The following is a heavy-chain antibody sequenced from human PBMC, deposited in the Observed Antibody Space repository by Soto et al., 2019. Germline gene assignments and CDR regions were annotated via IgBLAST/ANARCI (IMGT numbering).Heavy chain of an antibody. CDR1: GGSFSGYY. CDR2: INHSGNT. Sequence: PSETLSLTCAVYGGSFSGYYWSWIRQPPGKGLEWIGEINHSGNTNYNPSLKSRVTISVDTSKNQFSLKLSSVTAADTAVYYCARGVTTMDYYYGMDVWGQGTTVTVS. V-gene: IGHV4-34*01. CDR3: ARGVTTMDYYYGMDV. D-gene: IGHD4-4*01. J-gene: IGHJ6*02.